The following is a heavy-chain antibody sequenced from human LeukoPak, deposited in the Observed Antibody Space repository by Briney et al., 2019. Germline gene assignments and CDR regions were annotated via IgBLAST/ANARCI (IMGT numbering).Heavy chain of an antibody. CDR1: GFTFSSYW. CDR3: AREWDLDSGSPFFDI. J-gene: IGHJ3*02. CDR2: IKQDGSEK. Sequence: GGSLRLSCAASGFTFSSYWMSWVRQAPGKGLEWVANIKQDGSEKYYVDSVKGRFTISRDNAKNSLYLQMNSLRAEDTAVYYCAREWDLDSGSPFFDIWGQGTMVTVSS. V-gene: IGHV3-7*01. D-gene: IGHD5-12*01.